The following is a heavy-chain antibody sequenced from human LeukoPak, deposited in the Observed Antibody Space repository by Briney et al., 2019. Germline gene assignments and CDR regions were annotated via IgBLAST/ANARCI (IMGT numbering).Heavy chain of an antibody. CDR2: ISYDGSNK. D-gene: IGHD6-13*01. CDR3: ARDGRSWYFDY. V-gene: IGHV3-30-3*01. J-gene: IGHJ4*02. CDR1: GFTFSSYA. Sequence: GGSLRLSCAASGFTFSSYAMHWVRQAPGKGLEWVAVISYDGSNKYYADSVKGRFTISRDNSKNTLYLQMNSLRAEDTAVYYCARDGRSWYFDYWGQGPWSPSPQ.